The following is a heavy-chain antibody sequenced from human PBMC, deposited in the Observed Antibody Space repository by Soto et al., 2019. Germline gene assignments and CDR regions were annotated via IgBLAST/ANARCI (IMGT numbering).Heavy chain of an antibody. CDR1: GGSISSYY. D-gene: IGHD2-2*01. Sequence: SETLSLTCTVSGGSISSYYWSWIRQPPGKGLEWIGYIYYSGSTNYNPSLKSRVTISVDTSKNQFSLKLSSVTAADTAVYYCAREGCSSTSCPIDYWGQGTLVTVSS. J-gene: IGHJ4*02. CDR2: IYYSGST. CDR3: AREGCSSTSCPIDY. V-gene: IGHV4-59*01.